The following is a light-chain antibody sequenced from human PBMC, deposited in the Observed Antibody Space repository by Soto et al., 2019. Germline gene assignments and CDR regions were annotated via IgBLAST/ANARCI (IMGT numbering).Light chain of an antibody. CDR3: CSFAGRIFV. Sequence: QSALTQPRSVSGSPGQSVTVSCTGTSSDVGRFNYVTWYQQHPGKAPKLIISDVNKRPSGVSDRFSGSKSGNTASLTISGLQAEDEADYYCCSFAGRIFVFGTGNKLTVL. CDR1: SSDVGRFNY. J-gene: IGLJ1*01. CDR2: DVN. V-gene: IGLV2-11*01.